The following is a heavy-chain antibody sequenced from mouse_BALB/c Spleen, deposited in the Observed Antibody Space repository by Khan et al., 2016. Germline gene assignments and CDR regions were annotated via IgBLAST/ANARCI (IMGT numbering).Heavy chain of an antibody. CDR1: GFSLSSYN. Sequence: QVQLKQSGPGLVAPSQSLSITCTVSGFSLSSYNIHWVRQPPGKGLEWLGMIWGGGGTDYNSTLKSRLSIRKANSQSQVLLKMNSLQTDDTAMYYCARAYYRYDGYYAMDYWGQGTSVTVSS. CDR3: ARAYYRYDGYYAMDY. D-gene: IGHD2-14*01. J-gene: IGHJ4*01. CDR2: IWGGGGT. V-gene: IGHV2-6-4*01.